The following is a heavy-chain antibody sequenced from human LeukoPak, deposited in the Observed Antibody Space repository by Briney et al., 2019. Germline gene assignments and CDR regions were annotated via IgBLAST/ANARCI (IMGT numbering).Heavy chain of an antibody. J-gene: IGHJ3*02. V-gene: IGHV4-59*08. Sequence: PPGSLCLSCALSGGSITVDYWSWSRQPPQGGLGCGAYVCYTGTTNQNPTLKRRIAISMDTSKNQFSLKLNSVTAADTAIYYCARLHLAVSLGAIDIWGQGTMVTVSS. D-gene: IGHD5/OR15-5a*01. CDR1: GGSITVDY. CDR3: ARLHLAVSLGAIDI. CDR2: VCYTGTT.